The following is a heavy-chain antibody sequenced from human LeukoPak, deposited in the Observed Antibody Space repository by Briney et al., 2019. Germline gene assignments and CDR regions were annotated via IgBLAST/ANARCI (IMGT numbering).Heavy chain of an antibody. D-gene: IGHD4-17*01. CDR3: TRGSYGDYEY. V-gene: IGHV3-21*01. CDR1: RFTFSSYT. CDR2: IDPSSTYI. Sequence: GGSLRLSCSASRFTFSSYTMNWVRQAPGKGLEWVSSIDPSSTYIYYADSVKGRFTISRDNAQNSLYLQMNSLRAEDTAVYNCTRGSYGDYEYWGQGTLVTVSS. J-gene: IGHJ4*02.